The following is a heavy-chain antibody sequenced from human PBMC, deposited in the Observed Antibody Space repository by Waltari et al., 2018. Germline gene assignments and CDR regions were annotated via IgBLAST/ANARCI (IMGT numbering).Heavy chain of an antibody. CDR1: GGSFRGYY. D-gene: IGHD2-21*01. Sequence: QVQLQQWGAGLLKPSETLSLTCAVYGGSFRGYYWSWIRQPPGKGLEWIGEINHSGSTNYNPSLKSRVTISVDTSKNQFSLKLSSVTAADTAVYYCARGGYCGGDCYFWRWFDPWGQGTLVTVSS. V-gene: IGHV4-34*01. J-gene: IGHJ5*02. CDR3: ARGGYCGGDCYFWRWFDP. CDR2: INHSGST.